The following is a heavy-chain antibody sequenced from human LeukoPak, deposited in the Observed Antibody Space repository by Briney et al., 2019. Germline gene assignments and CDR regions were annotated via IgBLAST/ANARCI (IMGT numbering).Heavy chain of an antibody. Sequence: SETLSLTCTVSGVSISSYYWSWIRQPAGKGLEWIGRIYTSGSTNYNPSLKSRVTMSVDTSKNQFSLKLSSVTAADTALYYCARARYYYTSGSYYNWFDPWGQGTLVTVSS. V-gene: IGHV4-4*07. CDR3: ARARYYYTSGSYYNWFDP. CDR2: IYTSGST. D-gene: IGHD3-10*01. J-gene: IGHJ5*02. CDR1: GVSISSYY.